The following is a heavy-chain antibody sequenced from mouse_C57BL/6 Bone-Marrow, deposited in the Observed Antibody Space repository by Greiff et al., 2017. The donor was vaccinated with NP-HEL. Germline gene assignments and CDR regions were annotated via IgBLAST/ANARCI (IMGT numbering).Heavy chain of an antibody. CDR1: GFTFSSYA. Sequence: EVQGVESGGGLVKPGGSLKLSCAASGFTFSSYAMSWVRQTPDKRLEWVATISDGGSYTYYPDNVKGRFTISRDNAKNNLYLQMSHLKSEDTAMYYCARDYYGSSPAWFAYWGQGTLVTVSA. CDR2: ISDGGSYT. J-gene: IGHJ3*01. CDR3: ARDYYGSSPAWFAY. D-gene: IGHD1-1*01. V-gene: IGHV5-4*01.